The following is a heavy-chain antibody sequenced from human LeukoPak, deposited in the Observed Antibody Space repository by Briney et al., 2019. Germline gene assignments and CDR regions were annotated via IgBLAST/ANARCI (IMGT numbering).Heavy chain of an antibody. CDR1: GGSISGNS. J-gene: IGHJ6*02. D-gene: IGHD3-16*01. CDR2: IHYTGKP. V-gene: IGHV4-59*01. CDR3: ARFGVDYDMDV. Sequence: SETLSLTCSVSGGSISGNSWTWIRQPPGEGLEWIGQIHYTGKPDYNPSLKSRNTISVDTSKNQVSLQVSSVTAADSAIYYCARFGVDYDMDVWGHGTTVTVFS.